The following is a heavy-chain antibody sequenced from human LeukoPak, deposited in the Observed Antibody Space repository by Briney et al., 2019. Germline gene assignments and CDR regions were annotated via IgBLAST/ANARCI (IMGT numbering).Heavy chain of an antibody. V-gene: IGHV3-23*01. J-gene: IGHJ4*02. Sequence: GGSLRLSCAASGFTFSSYAMSWVRQAPGKGLKWVSAISGRADRTYYADSVKGRFTISRDNFKNTLYLQMNSLRADDTAVYHCVKESPYDGPRKYYFDYWGQGALVTVSS. CDR2: ISGRADRT. D-gene: IGHD3-10*01. CDR3: VKESPYDGPRKYYFDY. CDR1: GFTFSSYA.